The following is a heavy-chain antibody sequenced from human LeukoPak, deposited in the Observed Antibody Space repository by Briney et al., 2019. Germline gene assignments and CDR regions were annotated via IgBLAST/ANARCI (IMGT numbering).Heavy chain of an antibody. Sequence: ASVKVSCKASGYTFTGYYIHWVLQAPGQGLEWMGWINPNSGGTRSAQKFQGRVTMTRDTSISTAYMELSTLKSDDTAVYYCARDLGGSNTKDAFDIWGQGTMVTVSS. V-gene: IGHV1-2*02. D-gene: IGHD5-24*01. CDR3: ARDLGGSNTKDAFDI. CDR2: INPNSGGT. J-gene: IGHJ3*02. CDR1: GYTFTGYY.